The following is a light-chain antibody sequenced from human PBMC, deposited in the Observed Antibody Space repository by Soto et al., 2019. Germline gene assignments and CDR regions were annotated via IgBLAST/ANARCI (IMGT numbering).Light chain of an antibody. J-gene: IGKJ5*01. V-gene: IGKV3-20*01. CDR1: QSVSSSY. Sequence: EMVLPQSPGTLSLSPGEIATFSCRASQSVSSSYLAWYQHKPGQAPRLLIYGPSSWATGVPDRSRGSGSVTEFTHTISTLEPGDFAVYYCHQYGSSPITFGQGTRLDIK. CDR2: GPS. CDR3: HQYGSSPIT.